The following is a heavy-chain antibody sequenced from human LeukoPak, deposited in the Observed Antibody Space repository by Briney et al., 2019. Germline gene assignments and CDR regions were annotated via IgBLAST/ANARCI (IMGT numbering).Heavy chain of an antibody. Sequence: PSETLSLTCAVSGGSISSGGYSWSWIRQPPGKGLEWIGYIYHSGSTYYNPSLKSRVTISVDRSKTQFSLKLSSVPAADTAVYYCARVEGEMATKYWYFDLWGRGTLVTVSS. V-gene: IGHV4-30-2*01. CDR1: GGSISSGGYS. D-gene: IGHD5-24*01. CDR2: IYHSGST. J-gene: IGHJ2*01. CDR3: ARVEGEMATKYWYFDL.